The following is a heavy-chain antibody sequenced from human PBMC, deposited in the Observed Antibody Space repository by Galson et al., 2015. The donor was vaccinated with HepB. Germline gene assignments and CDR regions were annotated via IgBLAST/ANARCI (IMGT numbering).Heavy chain of an antibody. V-gene: IGHV6-1*01. CDR3: AGSSGWYHPFFDY. CDR1: GDSVSSNSAA. CDR2: SYYRSKWFN. Sequence: CAISGDSVSSNSAAWNWIRQSPSRGLEWLGRSYYRSKWFNEYAVSVKSRIIINPDTSKNQFSLQLNSVTPEDTAVYYCAGSSGWYHPFFDYRGQGTLVTVSS. D-gene: IGHD6-19*01. J-gene: IGHJ4*02.